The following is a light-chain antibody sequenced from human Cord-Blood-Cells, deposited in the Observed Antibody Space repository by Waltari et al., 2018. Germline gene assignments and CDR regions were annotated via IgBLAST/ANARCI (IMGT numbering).Light chain of an antibody. CDR3: LLSYSGARV. CDR2: DTS. V-gene: IGLV7-46*01. Sequence: QAVVTQEPSLTVSPGGTVTLTCGSSTGPVTSGHYPYWFQQKPGQPPRTLIYDTSNKHSWTPARFSGSLLGGKAALTLSGAQPEDEAEYYCLLSYSGARVFGGGTKLTVL. CDR1: TGPVTSGHY. J-gene: IGLJ3*02.